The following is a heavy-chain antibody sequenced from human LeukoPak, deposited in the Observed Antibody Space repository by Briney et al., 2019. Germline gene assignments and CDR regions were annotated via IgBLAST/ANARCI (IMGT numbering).Heavy chain of an antibody. J-gene: IGHJ6*02. CDR3: ARNGDNGVPYYYGMDV. Sequence: EAGRSLRLSCAASGFTFSSYAMHWVRQAPGKGLEWVAVISYDGSNKYYADSVKGRFTISRDNSKNTLYLQMNSLRAEDTAVYYCARNGDNGVPYYYGMDVWGQGTTVTVSS. V-gene: IGHV3-30*04. CDR1: GFTFSSYA. D-gene: IGHD4-17*01. CDR2: ISYDGSNK.